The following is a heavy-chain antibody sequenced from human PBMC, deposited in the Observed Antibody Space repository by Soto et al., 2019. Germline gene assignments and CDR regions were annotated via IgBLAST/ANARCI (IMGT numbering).Heavy chain of an antibody. CDR1: GFTFTRYS. Sequence: GGSLRLSCAASGFTFTRYSMNWVRQAPGKGLEWVSSISSTTNYIYYGDSMKGRFTISRDNAKNSLYLEMNSLRAEDMAVYYCARESEDLTSNFDYWGQGTLVTVSS. V-gene: IGHV3-21*06. CDR2: ISSTTNYI. CDR3: ARESEDLTSNFDY. J-gene: IGHJ4*02.